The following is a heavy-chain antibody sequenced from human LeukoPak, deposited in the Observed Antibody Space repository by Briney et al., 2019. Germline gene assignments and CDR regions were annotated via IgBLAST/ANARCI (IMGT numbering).Heavy chain of an antibody. J-gene: IGHJ4*02. CDR3: ARQESRNYQYEGLDY. CDR1: GFIFSGYA. D-gene: IGHD3-16*01. Sequence: GGSLRLSCAASGFIFSGYAIHWVRQAPGKGLEWVALISYNGGRKDYADSVKGRFTIDRDNSKNTVYLQMNSLRPDDTGIYSCARQESRNYQYEGLDYWGQGNLVTVSS. CDR2: ISYNGGRK. V-gene: IGHV3-30*04.